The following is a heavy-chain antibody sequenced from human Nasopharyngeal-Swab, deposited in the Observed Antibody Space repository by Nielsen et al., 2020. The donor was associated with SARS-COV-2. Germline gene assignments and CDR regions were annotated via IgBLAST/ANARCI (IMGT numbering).Heavy chain of an antibody. D-gene: IGHD3-10*01. CDR2: ISSSSSYT. V-gene: IGHV3-11*05. CDR3: ARGSIRGIIISDFDY. Sequence: GGSLRLSCAASGFTFSDYYMSWIRQAPGKGLEWVSYISSSSSYTNYADSVKGRFTISRDNAKNSLYLQMNSPRADDTAVYYCARGSIRGIIISDFDYWGQGTLVTVSS. CDR1: GFTFSDYY. J-gene: IGHJ4*02.